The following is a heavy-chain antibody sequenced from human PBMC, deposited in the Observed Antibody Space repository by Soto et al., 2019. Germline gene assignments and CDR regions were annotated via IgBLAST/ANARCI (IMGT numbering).Heavy chain of an antibody. J-gene: IGHJ4*02. Sequence: EVQLLESGGGLVQPGGSLRLSCAASGFTFSNYAVTWVRQAPGKGLEWVSTISGSGGSTYYADSVKGRFTISRDNSKKTLYRQMNSLRAEDMAVYYCAKGHGSSWYEIDYWGQGTLVTVSS. V-gene: IGHV3-23*01. CDR2: ISGSGGST. CDR1: GFTFSNYA. CDR3: AKGHGSSWYEIDY. D-gene: IGHD6-13*01.